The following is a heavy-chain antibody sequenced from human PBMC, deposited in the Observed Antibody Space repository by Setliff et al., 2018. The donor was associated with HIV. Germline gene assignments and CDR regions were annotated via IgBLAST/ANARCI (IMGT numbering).Heavy chain of an antibody. CDR3: ARTWQLTCGMDV. CDR1: GFTFSNYW. D-gene: IGHD6-13*01. J-gene: IGHJ6*02. Sequence: GGSLRLSCAASGFTFSNYWMTWVRQAPGRGLEWVANIKQDGSEKYYADSVKGRFTISRDNAKNSLYLQMNSLRAEDTAVYYCARTWQLTCGMDVWGQGTTVTVSS. V-gene: IGHV3-7*01. CDR2: IKQDGSEK.